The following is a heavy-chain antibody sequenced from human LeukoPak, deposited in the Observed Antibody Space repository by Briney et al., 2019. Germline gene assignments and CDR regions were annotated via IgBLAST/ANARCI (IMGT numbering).Heavy chain of an antibody. Sequence: PGGSLRLSCAASGFTFSSYWMSWVRQAPGKGLEWVANIKQDGSEKYYEDSVRGRFIISRDNAKNSSYLQMNSLRVEDTAVYYCARGFPRFYPWGQGTLVTVSS. V-gene: IGHV3-7*01. CDR1: GFTFSSYW. J-gene: IGHJ5*02. CDR3: ARGFPRFYP. CDR2: IKQDGSEK.